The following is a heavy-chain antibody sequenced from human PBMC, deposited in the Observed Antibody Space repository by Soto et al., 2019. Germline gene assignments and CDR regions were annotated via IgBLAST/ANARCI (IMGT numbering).Heavy chain of an antibody. Sequence: TLSLTCTFSGGSISSADYYWSWIRQPPGKGLEWIGYIYYSGSTYYNPSLKSRVTISVDTSKNQFSLKLSSVTAADTAVYYGAREGWDDRARYDPWAKGDRVTV. V-gene: IGHV4-30-4*01. CDR3: AREGWDDRARYDP. D-gene: IGHD3-22*01. CDR1: GGSISSADYY. J-gene: IGHJ5*02. CDR2: IYYSGST.